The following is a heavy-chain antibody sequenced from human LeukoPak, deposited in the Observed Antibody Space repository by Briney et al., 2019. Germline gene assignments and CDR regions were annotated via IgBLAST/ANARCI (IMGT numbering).Heavy chain of an antibody. CDR1: GFTFSDYY. CDR3: ARDTYYYDSSGYYYPGGSDC. Sequence: GGSLRLSCAASGFTFSDYYVSWIRQAPGKGLEWVSYISSGGSTIYYADSVKGRFTISRDNAKNSLYLQMNSLRAEDTAVYYCARDTYYYDSSGYYYPGGSDCWGQGTLVTVSS. J-gene: IGHJ4*02. CDR2: ISSGGSTI. V-gene: IGHV3-11*04. D-gene: IGHD3-22*01.